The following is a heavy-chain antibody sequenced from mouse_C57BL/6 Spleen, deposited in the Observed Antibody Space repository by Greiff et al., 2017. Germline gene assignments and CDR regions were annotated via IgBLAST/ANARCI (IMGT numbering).Heavy chain of an antibody. J-gene: IGHJ3*01. CDR3: ATAYYDYVPAWFAY. CDR2: IHPNSGST. D-gene: IGHD2-4*01. Sequence: QVQLQQPGAELVKPGASVKLSCKASGYTFTSYWMHWVKQRPGQGLEWIGMIHPNSGSTNYNEKFKSKATLTVDKSSSTAYMQLSSLTSEDSAVYYCATAYYDYVPAWFAYWGQGTLVTVSA. V-gene: IGHV1-64*01. CDR1: GYTFTSYW.